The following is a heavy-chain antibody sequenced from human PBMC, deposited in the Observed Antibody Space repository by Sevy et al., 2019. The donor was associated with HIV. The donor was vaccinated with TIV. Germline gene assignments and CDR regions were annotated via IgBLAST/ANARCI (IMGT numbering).Heavy chain of an antibody. CDR3: AGENAWGRGYS. J-gene: IGHJ5*01. D-gene: IGHD1-26*01. Sequence: SETLSLTCTVSGGSITSLYWNWIRQPPGKGLEWIANIYYNGHTNYNPSLKSRVTLSLDTSKNQFSLRLSSVTAADTAMYYCAGENAWGRGYSRGQGTLVTVSS. CDR1: GGSITSLY. V-gene: IGHV4-59*08. CDR2: IYYNGHT.